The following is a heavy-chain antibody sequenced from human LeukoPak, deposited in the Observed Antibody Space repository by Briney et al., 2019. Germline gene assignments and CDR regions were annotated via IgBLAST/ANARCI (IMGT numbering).Heavy chain of an antibody. D-gene: IGHD3-9*01. V-gene: IGHV1-24*01. J-gene: IGHJ6*02. CDR2: FDPEDGET. CDR1: GYTLTELS. CDR3: ATAFTVVRYFDWLLPRGTYYGMDV. Sequence: GASVTVSCTVPGYTLTELSMHWVRQAPGKGLEWMGGFDPEDGETIYAQKFQGRVTMTEDTSTDTAYMELSSLRSEDTAVYYCATAFTVVRYFDWLLPRGTYYGMDVWGQGTTVTVSS.